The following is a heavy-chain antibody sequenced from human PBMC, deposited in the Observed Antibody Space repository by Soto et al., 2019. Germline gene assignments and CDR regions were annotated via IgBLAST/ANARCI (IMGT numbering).Heavy chain of an antibody. D-gene: IGHD5-12*01. CDR3: TSRYRGSSTY. J-gene: IGHJ4*02. CDR2: ITAGSSTI. CDR1: GLTFKTSP. Sequence: EVQLVESGGGLVQPGGSLRLSCAVSGLTFKTSPMNWVRQAPGKGLEWISYITAGSSTIYYADSVKGRFTISRDNDKNSLFLQMDSLRAEDTAVYYCTSRYRGSSTYWGQGTLVTVSS. V-gene: IGHV3-48*01.